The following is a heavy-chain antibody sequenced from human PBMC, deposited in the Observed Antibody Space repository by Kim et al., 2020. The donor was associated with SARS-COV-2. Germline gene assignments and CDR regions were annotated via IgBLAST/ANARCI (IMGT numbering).Heavy chain of an antibody. V-gene: IGHV4-34*01. Sequence: PSLKSRVTISVATSKNQFSLKLSSVTAADTAVYYCARVQSLSGDMYYFDYWGQATLVTVSS. J-gene: IGHJ4*02. CDR3: ARVQSLSGDMYYFDY. D-gene: IGHD7-27*01.